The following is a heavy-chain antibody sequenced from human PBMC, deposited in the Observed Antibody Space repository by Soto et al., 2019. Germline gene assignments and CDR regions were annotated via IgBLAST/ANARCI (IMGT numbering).Heavy chain of an antibody. CDR3: AREVVVPAAPVYYYYGMDV. V-gene: IGHV3-30-3*01. CDR1: VFTVSSYA. J-gene: IGHJ6*02. CDR2: ISYDGSNK. D-gene: IGHD2-2*01. Sequence: GGSLRLSCAASVFTVSSYAMHWVRQAPGKGLEWVAVISYDGSNKYYADSVKGRFTISRDNSKNTLYLQMNSLRAEDTAVYYCAREVVVPAAPVYYYYGMDVWGQGTTVTVSS.